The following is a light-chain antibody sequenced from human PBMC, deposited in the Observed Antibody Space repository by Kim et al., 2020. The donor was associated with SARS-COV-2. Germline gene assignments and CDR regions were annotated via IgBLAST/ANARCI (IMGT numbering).Light chain of an antibody. CDR1: KLGDKY. CDR2: QDS. CDR3: QAWDSSTASYV. J-gene: IGLJ1*01. Sequence: PGQTASITCSGNKLGDKYACWYQQKPGQSPVLVIYQDSKRPSGIPERFSGSNSGNTATLTISGTQAMDEADYYCQAWDSSTASYVFGTGTKVTVL. V-gene: IGLV3-1*01.